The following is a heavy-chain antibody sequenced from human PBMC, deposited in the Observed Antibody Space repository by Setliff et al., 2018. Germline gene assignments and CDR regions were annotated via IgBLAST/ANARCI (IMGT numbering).Heavy chain of an antibody. J-gene: IGHJ6*03. Sequence: SETLSLTCTVSGGSMSSGPNYWSWIRQPAGRGLEWVGRVYSSVYSSGITSYNPPLKSRVTISMDTSKNQFSLGLTSVTAADTAVYYCARESAGDESVRHLYYTDVWGRGTTVTVSS. CDR3: ARESAGDESVRHLYYTDV. V-gene: IGHV4-61*02. CDR1: GGSMSSGPNY. CDR2: VYSSVYSSGIT. D-gene: IGHD1-1*01.